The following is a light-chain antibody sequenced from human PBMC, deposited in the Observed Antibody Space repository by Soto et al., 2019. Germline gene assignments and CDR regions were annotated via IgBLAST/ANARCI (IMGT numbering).Light chain of an antibody. V-gene: IGKV1-5*03. J-gene: IGKJ4*01. CDR2: KAS. Sequence: DIQMTQSPSTLSGSVGDRVTITCRASQTISSWLAWYQQKPGKAPKLLIYKASTLKSGVPSRFSGSGSGTEFTLTISSLQPEDVATYYCQKCGLAPFTFGGGTKVDIK. CDR3: QKCGLAPFT. CDR1: QTISSW.